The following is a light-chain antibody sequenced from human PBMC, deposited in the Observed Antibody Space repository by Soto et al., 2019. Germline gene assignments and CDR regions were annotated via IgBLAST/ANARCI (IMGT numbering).Light chain of an antibody. Sequence: QSVLTQPASVSGSPGQSITISCTGTSSDVGSYNLVSWYQQHPGKAPKLMIYEVSKRPSGVSNRFSGSKSGNTASLTISGLQAEDEADYYCCSYAGSSTWVFGTGT. CDR1: SSDVGSYNL. V-gene: IGLV2-23*02. J-gene: IGLJ1*01. CDR3: CSYAGSSTWV. CDR2: EVS.